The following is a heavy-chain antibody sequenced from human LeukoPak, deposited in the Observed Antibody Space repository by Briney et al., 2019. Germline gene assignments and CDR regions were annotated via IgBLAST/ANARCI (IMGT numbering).Heavy chain of an antibody. V-gene: IGHV1-46*01. CDR3: ARDRAAATVTTYDAFDI. CDR1: GYTFTSYY. CDR2: INPSGGST. J-gene: IGHJ3*02. D-gene: IGHD4-11*01. Sequence: GASVKVSCKASGYTFTSYYMHWVRQAPGQGLEWMGIINPSGGSTSYAQKFQGRVTMTRDTSTSTVYMELSSLRSEDTAVYYCARDRAAATVTTYDAFDIWGQGTMVTVSS.